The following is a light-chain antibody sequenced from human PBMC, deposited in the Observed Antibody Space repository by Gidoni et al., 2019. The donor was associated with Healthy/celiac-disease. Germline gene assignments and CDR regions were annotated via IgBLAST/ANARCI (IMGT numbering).Light chain of an antibody. Sequence: QLVLTQSPSASASLGASVKLTCTLSSGHSSYAIAWHQQHPEKGPRYLMKLNSDGSHSKGDGIPYRFSGSSSGAERYLTISSLQSEDEADYYCQTWGTGIQVFGGGTKLTVL. J-gene: IGLJ2*01. CDR1: SGHSSYA. CDR2: LNSDGSH. V-gene: IGLV4-69*01. CDR3: QTWGTGIQV.